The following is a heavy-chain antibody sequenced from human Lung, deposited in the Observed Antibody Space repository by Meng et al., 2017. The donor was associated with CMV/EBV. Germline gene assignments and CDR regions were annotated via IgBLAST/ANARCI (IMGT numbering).Heavy chain of an antibody. CDR2: INPNSGGT. Sequence: ASVKVSXKASGYIFSGYYIHWVRQAPGQGLEWMGWINPNSGGTNYAQKFQGRVTMTRDTSISTAYMDLSRLKSDDTAVYYCARGLGDHCSTTSCSYGVDVWGQGTTVXVSS. D-gene: IGHD2-2*01. J-gene: IGHJ6*02. CDR1: GYIFSGYY. CDR3: ARGLGDHCSTTSCSYGVDV. V-gene: IGHV1-2*02.